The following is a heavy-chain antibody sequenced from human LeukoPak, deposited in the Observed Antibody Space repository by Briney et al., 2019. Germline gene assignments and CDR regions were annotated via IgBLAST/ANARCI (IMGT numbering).Heavy chain of an antibody. V-gene: IGHV4-34*01. D-gene: IGHD2-15*01. Sequence: SETLSLTCAVYGGXFSGYYCSWIRQPPGKGLEWLGEINHSGSTNYNPSLKSRVTISLDTSKNQFSLKLSSVTAADTAVYYCARVVVAATDWFDPWGLGTLVTVSS. CDR2: INHSGST. J-gene: IGHJ5*02. CDR1: GGXFSGYY. CDR3: ARVVVAATDWFDP.